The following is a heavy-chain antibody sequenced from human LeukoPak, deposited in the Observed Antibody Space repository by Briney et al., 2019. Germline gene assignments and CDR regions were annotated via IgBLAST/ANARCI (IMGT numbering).Heavy chain of an antibody. Sequence: GGSLRLSCAASGFTFSTYAMSWVRQAPGKGLEWVSTITGGAGSTYYADSVKGRFTISRDNSKNTLYLQMNSLRAEDTAIYYCAKDPREWLSQGDYWGQGTLVTVSS. CDR3: AKDPREWLSQGDY. J-gene: IGHJ4*02. CDR2: ITGGAGST. V-gene: IGHV3-23*01. D-gene: IGHD3-3*01. CDR1: GFTFSTYA.